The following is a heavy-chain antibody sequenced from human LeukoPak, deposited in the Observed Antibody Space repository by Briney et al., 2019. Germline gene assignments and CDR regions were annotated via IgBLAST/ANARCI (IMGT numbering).Heavy chain of an antibody. CDR3: ARRPYYGSGRRVYFDY. D-gene: IGHD3-10*01. Sequence: SETLSLTCAVYGGSFSGYYWSWIRQPPGKGLEWIGEINHSGSTNYNPSLKSRVAISVDTSKNQFSLKLSSVTAAETAVYYCARRPYYGSGRRVYFDYWGQGTLVTVSS. J-gene: IGHJ4*02. CDR1: GGSFSGYY. CDR2: INHSGST. V-gene: IGHV4-34*01.